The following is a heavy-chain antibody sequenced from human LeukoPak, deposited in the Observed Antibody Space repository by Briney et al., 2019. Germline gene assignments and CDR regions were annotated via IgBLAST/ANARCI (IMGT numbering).Heavy chain of an antibody. CDR1: NGSISSYH. D-gene: IGHD1-26*01. CDR2: ILTSGTA. CDR3: ARENSGSYREFDY. J-gene: IGHJ4*02. Sequence: SETLSLTCTVSNGSISSYHWSWVRQPPGKGLEWIGYILTSGTANYNPSLKSRLTISVDTSKNQFTLKLSSVTAADTAVFYCARENSGSYREFDYWGQGTLVTVSS. V-gene: IGHV4-4*09.